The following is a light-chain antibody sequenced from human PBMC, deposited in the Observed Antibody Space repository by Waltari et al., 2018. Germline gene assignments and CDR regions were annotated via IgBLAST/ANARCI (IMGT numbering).Light chain of an antibody. CDR2: WAS. Sequence: DIVMTQSPDSLAVSLGERATIHCKSSQTLLENSEKKNYLAWYQQKPGQAPKLVIYWASTRESGVPDRLSGSGSGTDFALTISSLQTEDAAVYYCQQYYTTPLTFGQGTKVEIK. CDR3: QQYYTTPLT. V-gene: IGKV4-1*01. J-gene: IGKJ1*01. CDR1: QTLLENSEKKNY.